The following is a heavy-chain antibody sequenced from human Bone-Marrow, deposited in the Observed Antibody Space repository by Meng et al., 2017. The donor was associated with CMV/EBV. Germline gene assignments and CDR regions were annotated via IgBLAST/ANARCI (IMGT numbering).Heavy chain of an antibody. V-gene: IGHV3-30*02. CDR3: ANPASSSWPNWFDP. CDR1: GFTFSSYG. Sequence: GESLKISCAASGFTFSSYGMHWVRQAPGKGLEWVAFIRYDGSNKYYADSVKGRFTISRDNSKNTLYLQMNSLRAEDTAVYYCANPASSSWPNWFDPWGQGTLVTVS. J-gene: IGHJ5*02. D-gene: IGHD6-13*01. CDR2: IRYDGSNK.